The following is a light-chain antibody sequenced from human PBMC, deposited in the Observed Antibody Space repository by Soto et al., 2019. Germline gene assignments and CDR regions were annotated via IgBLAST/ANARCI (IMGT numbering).Light chain of an antibody. CDR2: AAS. J-gene: IGKJ2*01. Sequence: DIQMTQSPSSLSASVGDRVTITCRASQSISSYLNWYQQKPGKAPKLLIYAASSLQSGVPSRFSGSGSGSDFSLTISSLQPDDFATYFCQQYYTHLYTFGQGTKVDIK. CDR1: QSISSY. CDR3: QQYYTHLYT. V-gene: IGKV1-39*01.